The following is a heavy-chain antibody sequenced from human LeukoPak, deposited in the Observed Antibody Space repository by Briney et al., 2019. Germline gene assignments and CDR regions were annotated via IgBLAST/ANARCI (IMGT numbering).Heavy chain of an antibody. V-gene: IGHV3-48*01. CDR3: ARRQSTSSGFDY. Sequence: GGSLRLSCAVSGFTFSNYRMNWVRQAPGKGLEWLSYISSSGTTIYYADSVKGRFTISRDNAENSLYLQMNSLRAEDTAVYYCARRQSTSSGFDYWGQGTLVTVSS. CDR1: GFTFSNYR. J-gene: IGHJ4*02. CDR2: ISSSGTTI. D-gene: IGHD6-6*01.